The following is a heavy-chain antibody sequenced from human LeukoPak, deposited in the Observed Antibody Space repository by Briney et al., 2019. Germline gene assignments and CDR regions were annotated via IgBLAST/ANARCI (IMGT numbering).Heavy chain of an antibody. CDR1: GFTFSSYG. CDR3: AKDLRPGVISSSGPY. V-gene: IGHV3-30*18. Sequence: PGRSLRLSCAASGFTFSSYGMHWVRQAPGKGLEWVAVISYDGSNKYYADSVKGRFTISRDNSKNTLYLQMNSRRAEDTAVYYCAKDLRPGVISSSGPYWGQGTLVTVSS. J-gene: IGHJ4*02. D-gene: IGHD6-13*01. CDR2: ISYDGSNK.